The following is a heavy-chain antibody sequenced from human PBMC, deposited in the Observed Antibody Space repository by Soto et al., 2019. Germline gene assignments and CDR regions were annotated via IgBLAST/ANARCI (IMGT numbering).Heavy chain of an antibody. CDR1: GLTSGPYG. D-gene: IGHD3-22*01. Sequence: EVQLLESGGGLVQPGGSLRLSCAASGLTSGPYGMTWVRQAPGRGLEWVSTISGSGFSTHYAESVQGRFTISRDNSKNTMYLQMNSLRAEDTAVYSCASRTYYYDSSGYYSSPLDYWGQGTLVTVSS. CDR2: ISGSGFST. V-gene: IGHV3-23*01. CDR3: ASRTYYYDSSGYYSSPLDY. J-gene: IGHJ4*02.